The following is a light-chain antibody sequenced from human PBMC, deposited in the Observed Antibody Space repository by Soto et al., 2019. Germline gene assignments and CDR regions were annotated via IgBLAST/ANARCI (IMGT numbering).Light chain of an antibody. V-gene: IGKV3-20*01. J-gene: IGKJ1*01. CDR2: GAY. CDR3: KQSYSTLRT. CDR1: QSVSSSY. Sequence: EIVLTQSPGTLSLSPGERAIFSCRASQSVSSSYIAWYQQKRGQAPRRLIYGAYSRATGIQDRFSGSGSGTDFTLTIRSLQPEDFATYYCKQSYSTLRTFGQGTKVDI.